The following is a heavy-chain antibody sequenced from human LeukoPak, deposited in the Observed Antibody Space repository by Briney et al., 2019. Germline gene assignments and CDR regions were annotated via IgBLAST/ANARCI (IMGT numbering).Heavy chain of an antibody. CDR2: MYYSGTT. Sequence: NPSQTLSLTCTVSGGSIFSDYFYWSWIRQHPGKGLEWIGYMYYSGTTYYNPSLKSRVTISVDTSKNQFSLNLSSVTAADTAVYYCARGDWSLYYFDYWGQGTLVTVSS. CDR3: ARGDWSLYYFDY. J-gene: IGHJ4*02. D-gene: IGHD3/OR15-3a*01. CDR1: GGSIFSDYFY. V-gene: IGHV4-31*03.